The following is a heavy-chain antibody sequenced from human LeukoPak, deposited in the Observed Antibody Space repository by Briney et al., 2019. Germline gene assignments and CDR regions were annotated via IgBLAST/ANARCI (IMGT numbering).Heavy chain of an antibody. D-gene: IGHD6-13*01. Sequence: PGGSLRLPCEASGFTFSSYEMNWVRQAPGKGLEWVSYISSSGKTIYYADSTKGRFTVSRDNAKNSLYLQMNSLRSEDTAVYYCATTSIAAAVPGCFDYWGQGALVTVFS. CDR3: ATTSIAAAVPGCFDY. CDR1: GFTFSSYE. V-gene: IGHV3-48*03. CDR2: ISSSGKTI. J-gene: IGHJ4*02.